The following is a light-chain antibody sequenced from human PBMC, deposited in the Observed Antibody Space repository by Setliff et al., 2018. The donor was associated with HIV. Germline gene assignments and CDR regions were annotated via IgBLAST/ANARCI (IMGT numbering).Light chain of an antibody. V-gene: IGLV2-14*01. CDR2: DVS. CDR3: ASYRSPATYV. Sequence: QSALTQPASVSGSPGQSITISCTGISSDVGNYNYVSWYQEHPGKAPKLMIYDVSKRPSGVSHRFSGSKSGNTASLTISGLQTEDEADYFCASYRSPATYVFGIGTKVTVL. CDR1: SSDVGNYNY. J-gene: IGLJ1*01.